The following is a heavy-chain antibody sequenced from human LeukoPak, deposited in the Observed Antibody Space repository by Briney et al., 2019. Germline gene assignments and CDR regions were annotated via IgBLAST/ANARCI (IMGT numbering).Heavy chain of an antibody. CDR1: GGSISSGGYY. CDR3: ARVRGITMIVVAISTIPVGYFDL. V-gene: IGHV4-31*03. J-gene: IGHJ2*01. CDR2: IYYSGST. D-gene: IGHD3-22*01. Sequence: SQTLSLTCTVSGGSISSGGYYWSWIRQHPGKGLEWIGYIYYSGSTYYNPSLKSRVTISVDTSKNQFSLKLSSVTAADTAVYYCARVRGITMIVVAISTIPVGYFDLWGRGTLVTVSS.